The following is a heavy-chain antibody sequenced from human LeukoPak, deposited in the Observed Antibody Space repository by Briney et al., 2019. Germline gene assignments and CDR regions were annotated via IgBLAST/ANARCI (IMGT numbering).Heavy chain of an antibody. J-gene: IGHJ4*02. Sequence: SVEVSCKASGGTFSSYAISWVRQAPGQGLEWMGGINPIFGTANYAQKFQGRVTITTDESTSTAYMELSSLRSEDTAVYYCAREGSSGWYGWYFDYWGQGTLVTVSS. CDR3: AREGSSGWYGWYFDY. D-gene: IGHD6-19*01. CDR2: INPIFGTA. CDR1: GGTFSSYA. V-gene: IGHV1-69*05.